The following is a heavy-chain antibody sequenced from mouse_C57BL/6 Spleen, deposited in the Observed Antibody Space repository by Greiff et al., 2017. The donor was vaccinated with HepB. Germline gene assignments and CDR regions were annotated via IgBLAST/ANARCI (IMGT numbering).Heavy chain of an antibody. CDR1: GFTFSSYA. CDR3: AKLLRHYYFDY. Sequence: EVKLVESGGGLVKPGGSLKLSCAASGFTFSSYAMSWVRQTPEKRLEWVATISDGGSYTYYPDNVKGRFTISRDNAKNNLYLQMSHLKSEDTAMYYCAKLLRHYYFDYWGQGTTLTVSS. CDR2: ISDGGSYT. V-gene: IGHV5-4*03. D-gene: IGHD1-2*01. J-gene: IGHJ2*01.